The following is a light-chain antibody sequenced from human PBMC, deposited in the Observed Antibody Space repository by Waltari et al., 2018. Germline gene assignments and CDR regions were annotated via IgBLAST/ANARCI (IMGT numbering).Light chain of an antibody. J-gene: IGLJ2*01. CDR2: EVT. V-gene: IGLV2-14*01. Sequence: QSALTQPASVSGSPGQSLTIPCTGSHTHVGAYAAVSWYQHHPGKAPKLIIYEVTNRPSGISNRFSASKSDDTASLTISGLQAEDEATYYCSSCSYAPTTTVIFGGGTKVTVL. CDR1: HTHVGAYAA. CDR3: SSCSYAPTTTVI.